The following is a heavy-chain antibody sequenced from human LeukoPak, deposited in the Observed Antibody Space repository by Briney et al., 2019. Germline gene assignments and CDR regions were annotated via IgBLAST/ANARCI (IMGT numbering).Heavy chain of an antibody. J-gene: IGHJ4*02. CDR2: ISGSGGST. D-gene: IGHD6-13*01. CDR1: GFTFSSYA. CDR3: AKGIAAAEYYFDY. V-gene: IGHV3-23*01. Sequence: PGGSLRLSCAASGFTFSSYAMSWVRQAPGKGLVWVSAISGSGGSTYYADSVKGRFTISRDNSKNTLYLQMNSLRAEDTAVYYCAKGIAAAEYYFDYWGQGTLVTVSS.